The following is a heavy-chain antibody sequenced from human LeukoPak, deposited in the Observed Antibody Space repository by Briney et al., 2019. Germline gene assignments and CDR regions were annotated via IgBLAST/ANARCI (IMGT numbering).Heavy chain of an antibody. CDR3: ASEVELGIPYTWFDP. V-gene: IGHV6-1*01. J-gene: IGHJ5*02. CDR1: VDSVSSNSAA. Sequence: SQTLSLTCAICVDSVSSNSAAWTWIRQSPSRGLEWLGRTYYRSKRYNDYAVSVQRRITDNPDKSKHQFYLQLNSVPPQDTAVDYYASEVELGIPYTWFDPWGQGTLVTVSS. D-gene: IGHD7-27*01. CDR2: TYYRSKRYN.